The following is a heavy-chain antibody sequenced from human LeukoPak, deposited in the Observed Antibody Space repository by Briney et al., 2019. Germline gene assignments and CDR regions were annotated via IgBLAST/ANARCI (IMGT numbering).Heavy chain of an antibody. D-gene: IGHD1-26*01. V-gene: IGHV3-66*02. CDR1: GFTVSSNY. CDR2: IYSGGST. CDR3: AKDRPIVGATPTAFDY. J-gene: IGHJ4*02. Sequence: GGSLRLSCAASGFTVSSNYMSWVRQAPGKGLEWVSVIYSGGSTYYADSVKGRFTISRDNSKNTLYLQMNSLRAEDTAVYYCAKDRPIVGATPTAFDYWGQGTLVTVSS.